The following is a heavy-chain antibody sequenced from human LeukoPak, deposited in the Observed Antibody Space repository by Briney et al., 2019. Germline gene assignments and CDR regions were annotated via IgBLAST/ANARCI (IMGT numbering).Heavy chain of an antibody. CDR3: ARVDSSNWYEYRGYFDY. V-gene: IGHV4-59*01. Sequence: SETLSLTCTVSNGSIRSYYWIWIRQPPGKGLEWIGYIYYSGSTNYNPSLKSRVTISVDTSKNQFSLKLSSVTAADTAVYYCARVDSSNWYEYRGYFDYWGQGTLVTVSS. D-gene: IGHD6-13*01. J-gene: IGHJ4*02. CDR2: IYYSGST. CDR1: NGSIRSYY.